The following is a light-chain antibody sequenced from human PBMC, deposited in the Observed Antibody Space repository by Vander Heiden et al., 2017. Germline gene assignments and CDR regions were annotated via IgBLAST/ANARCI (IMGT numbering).Light chain of an antibody. CDR2: QDS. V-gene: IGLV3-1*01. CDR1: KLWDKY. Sequence: SYDLTQPPSVSVSPGQTASITCSGDKLWDKYACWYQERPGQSPVLVIYQDSKRPSGIPERFTGSNSGNTATMTISGTQAMDEADYYWQAWDSSTVFGGGTKLTVL. CDR3: QAWDSSTV. J-gene: IGLJ2*01.